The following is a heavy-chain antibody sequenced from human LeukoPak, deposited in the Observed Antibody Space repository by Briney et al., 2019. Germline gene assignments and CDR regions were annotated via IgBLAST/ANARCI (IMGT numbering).Heavy chain of an antibody. V-gene: IGHV3-73*01. J-gene: IGHJ3*02. Sequence: GGSLRLSCAASGFTFSNAWMSWVRQASGKGLEWVGRIRSKANSYATAYAASVKGRFTISRDDSKNTAYLQMNSLKTEDTAVYYCSTNGGYRPIWGQGTMVTVSS. CDR2: IRSKANSYAT. CDR3: STNGGYRPI. CDR1: GFTFSNAW. D-gene: IGHD5-18*01.